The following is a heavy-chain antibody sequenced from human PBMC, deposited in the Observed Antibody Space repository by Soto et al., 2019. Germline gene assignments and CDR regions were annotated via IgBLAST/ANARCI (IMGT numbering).Heavy chain of an antibody. D-gene: IGHD6-19*01. CDR2: IWYDGSNK. CDR1: GFTFSSYG. V-gene: IGHV3-33*01. J-gene: IGHJ4*02. Sequence: QVQLVESGGGVVQPGRSLRLSCAASGFTFSSYGMHWDRQAPGKGLEWVAVIWYDGSNKYYADSVKGRFTISRDNSKNTVYLQMNSLRAEDTAVYYCAGDGVYSSGWGAFFDYWGQGTLVTVSS. CDR3: AGDGVYSSGWGAFFDY.